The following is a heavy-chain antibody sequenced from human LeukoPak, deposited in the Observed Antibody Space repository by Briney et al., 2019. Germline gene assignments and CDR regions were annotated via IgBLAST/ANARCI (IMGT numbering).Heavy chain of an antibody. CDR1: GFTFSSYA. Sequence: PGGSLRLSCAASGFTFSSYAMSWVRQAPGKGLEWVSAISGSGGSTYSAASVKGRFTISRDNSKNTLYLQMNSLRAEDAAVYYCATTPYYYGSGIAYWGQGTLVTVSS. J-gene: IGHJ4*02. CDR3: ATTPYYYGSGIAY. V-gene: IGHV3-23*01. CDR2: ISGSGGST. D-gene: IGHD3-10*01.